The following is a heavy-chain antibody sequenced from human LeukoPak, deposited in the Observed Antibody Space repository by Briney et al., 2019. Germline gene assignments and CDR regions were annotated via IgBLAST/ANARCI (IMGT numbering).Heavy chain of an antibody. Sequence: GESLKIPCKGSGYSFTIYWIGWVRQMPGKCLEGMGIIYPGDSDTRYSPSFQGQVTISADKSISTAYLQWSRLKASDTAMYYCARAGESSGWYYWGQGSLVTVSS. D-gene: IGHD6-19*01. CDR2: IYPGDSDT. J-gene: IGHJ4*02. CDR3: ARAGESSGWYY. CDR1: GYSFTIYW. V-gene: IGHV5-51*01.